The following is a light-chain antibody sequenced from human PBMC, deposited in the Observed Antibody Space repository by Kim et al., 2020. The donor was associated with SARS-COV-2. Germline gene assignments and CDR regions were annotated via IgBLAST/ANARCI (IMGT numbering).Light chain of an antibody. Sequence: GQRVTNSCSGGTSNIRNNLVSWYQHLPGTAPKVLIYKDNKRPSGVPGRFSASKSGTSATLAITGLQTGDEGDYYCGTWDDRLDAGVFGGGTTLTVL. V-gene: IGLV1-51*01. CDR3: GTWDDRLDAGV. CDR2: KDN. J-gene: IGLJ3*02. CDR1: TSNIRNNL.